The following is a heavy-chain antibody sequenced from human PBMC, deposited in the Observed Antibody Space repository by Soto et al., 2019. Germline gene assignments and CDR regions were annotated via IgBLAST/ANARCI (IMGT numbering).Heavy chain of an antibody. CDR1: GGTFSSYT. CDR3: ARPADRIAGEYFQH. Sequence: LVKVSCKASGGTFSSYTISWVRQAPGQGLEWMGRIIPILGIANYAQKFQGRVTITADKSTSTAYMELSSLRSEDTAVYYCARPADRIAGEYFQHWGQGTLVTVSS. D-gene: IGHD6-13*01. CDR2: IIPILGIA. V-gene: IGHV1-69*02. J-gene: IGHJ1*01.